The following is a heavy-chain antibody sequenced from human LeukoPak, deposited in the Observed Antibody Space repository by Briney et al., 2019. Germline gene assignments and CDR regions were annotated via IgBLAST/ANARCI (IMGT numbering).Heavy chain of an antibody. CDR2: INPNSGGT. J-gene: IGHJ6*02. V-gene: IGHV1-2*02. CDR3: ARGADILTEFYIYGMDV. CDR1: GYTLTDHY. Sequence: ASVKASCKASGYTLTDHYMHWVRQAPGQGLEWMGWINPNSGGTNYALKFLGRVTMTRDTSISTAYMELSRVRSDDTAVYYCARGADILTEFYIYGMDVWGQGTTVTVSS. D-gene: IGHD3-9*01.